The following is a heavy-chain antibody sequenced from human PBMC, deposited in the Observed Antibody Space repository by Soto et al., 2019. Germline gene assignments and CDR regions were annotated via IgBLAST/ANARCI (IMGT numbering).Heavy chain of an antibody. V-gene: IGHV3-30*18. CDR2: ISSDGSNR. J-gene: IGHJ3*02. D-gene: IGHD4-17*01. Sequence: GGSLRLSCAASGCTFSSYGMHWVRQAPGKGLVGVAVISSDGSNRYYADSVNGRFTISRDNPKNTLYLKMNSRKAEDTAIYYRPKDLGYGDYTCREAFGSSAQGTTVTV. CDR3: PKDLGYGDYTCREAFGS. CDR1: GCTFSSYG.